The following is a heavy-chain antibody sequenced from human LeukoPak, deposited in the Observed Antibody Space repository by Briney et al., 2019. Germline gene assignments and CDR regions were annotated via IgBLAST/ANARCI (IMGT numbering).Heavy chain of an antibody. CDR2: INQDGSEK. J-gene: IGHJ4*02. D-gene: IGHD3-22*01. Sequence: QTGGSLRLSCAASGFTFSNYWMTWVRQAPGKGLEWVANINQDGSEKYYVDSEKGRFTISRDNAKNSLYLSMNSLRAEDTAVYYCAGDSSGYYWAFWGQGTLVTVSS. V-gene: IGHV3-7*01. CDR1: GFTFSNYW. CDR3: AGDSSGYYWAF.